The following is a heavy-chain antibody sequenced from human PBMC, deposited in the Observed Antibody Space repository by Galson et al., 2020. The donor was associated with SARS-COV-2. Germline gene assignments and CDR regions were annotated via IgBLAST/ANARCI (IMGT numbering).Heavy chain of an antibody. D-gene: IGHD3-22*01. V-gene: IGHV3-48*03. CDR2: ISISGSTI. Sequence: TGGSLRLSCAASGFTFSSYEMNWVRQAPGKGLEWVSYISISGSTIYYADSVKGRFTISRDNTKNSLYLQMNSLRAEDTAVYYCARESRGYYLVLDAFDIWGQGTLVTVSS. CDR1: GFTFSSYE. J-gene: IGHJ3*02. CDR3: ARESRGYYLVLDAFDI.